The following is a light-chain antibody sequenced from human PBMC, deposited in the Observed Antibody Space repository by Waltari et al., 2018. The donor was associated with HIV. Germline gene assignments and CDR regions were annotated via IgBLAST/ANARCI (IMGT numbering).Light chain of an antibody. J-gene: IGLJ3*02. CDR2: SNN. CDR1: SSNIGSNI. CDR3: AAWDDSLNAWV. V-gene: IGLV1-44*01. Sequence: QSVLTQPPSASGSPGQRVSISCFGSSSNIGSNIVNCYQQPPGTAPKPLIYSNNQRPSGVPDRFSGSKSGTSASLAISGLQSEDEADYYCAAWDDSLNAWVFGGGTKLTVL.